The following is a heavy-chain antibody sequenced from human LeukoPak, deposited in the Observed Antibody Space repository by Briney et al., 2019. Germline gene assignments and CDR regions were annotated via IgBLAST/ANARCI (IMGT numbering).Heavy chain of an antibody. V-gene: IGHV3-9*01. J-gene: IGHJ4*02. CDR3: AKDSGYYYDSSGYTHFDY. CDR2: ISWNSGSI. CDR1: GFTFDDYA. Sequence: PGGSLRLSCAASGFTFDDYAMHWVRQAPGKGLEWVSGISWNSGSIGYADSVKGRFTISRDNAKNSLYLQMNSLRAEDTALYYCAKDSGYYYDSSGYTHFDYWGRGTLVTVSS. D-gene: IGHD3-22*01.